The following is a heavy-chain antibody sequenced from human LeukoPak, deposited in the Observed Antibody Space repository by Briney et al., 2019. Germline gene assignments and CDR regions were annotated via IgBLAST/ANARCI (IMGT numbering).Heavy chain of an antibody. V-gene: IGHV4-59*01. Sequence: SETLSLTCTVSGGSISSSYWSWVRQPPGKGLEWIGYIDNSGSTNYNPSLKSRVTISLDTPKSQFSLKLSSVTAADTAVYYCARAPLYSGGSGWSIFYFYAMDVWGQGTTVTVSS. D-gene: IGHD6-19*01. J-gene: IGHJ6*02. CDR3: ARAPLYSGGSGWSIFYFYAMDV. CDR2: IDNSGST. CDR1: GGSISSSY.